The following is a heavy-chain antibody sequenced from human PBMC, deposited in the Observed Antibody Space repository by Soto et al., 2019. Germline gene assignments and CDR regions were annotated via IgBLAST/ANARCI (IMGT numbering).Heavy chain of an antibody. J-gene: IGHJ4*02. CDR1: GFDFRSYG. V-gene: IGHV3-30*03. Sequence: PVGSLRLSCAASGFDFRSYGIHWVRQAPGRGLEWVAAASYDGSETYYADSAKGRFTVSKEISKNTVFLQMNALRHEDTALYFCVRDSGWPILNFDSWGQGTLVT. CDR2: ASYDGSET. CDR3: VRDSGWPILNFDS. D-gene: IGHD3-10*01.